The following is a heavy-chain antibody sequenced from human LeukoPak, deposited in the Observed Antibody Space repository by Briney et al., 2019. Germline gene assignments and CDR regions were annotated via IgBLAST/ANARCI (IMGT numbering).Heavy chain of an antibody. D-gene: IGHD3-22*01. CDR3: ARALTYYYDSSGVGGQDFDY. CDR1: GYTFTSYY. CDR2: INPSGGST. Sequence: ASVKVSCKASGYTFTSYYMHWVRQAPGQGLEWMGIINPSGGSTNYAQKFQGRVTMTRDMSTSTVYMELSSLTSEDTAVYYCARALTYYYDSSGVGGQDFDYWGQGTLVTVSS. V-gene: IGHV1-46*01. J-gene: IGHJ4*02.